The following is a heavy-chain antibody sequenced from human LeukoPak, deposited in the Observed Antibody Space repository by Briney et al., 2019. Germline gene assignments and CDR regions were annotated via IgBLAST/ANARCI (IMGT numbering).Heavy chain of an antibody. CDR1: GYTFTSYY. J-gene: IGHJ3*02. CDR3: ASVNGAGGDRTVVGAFDI. D-gene: IGHD4-23*01. Sequence: ASVKVSCRASGYTFTSYYMHWVRQAPGQGLEWMGIINPSGGSTSYAQKFQGRVTMTRDMSTSTVYMELSSLRSEDTAVYYCASVNGAGGDRTVVGAFDIWGQGTMVTVSS. V-gene: IGHV1-46*01. CDR2: INPSGGST.